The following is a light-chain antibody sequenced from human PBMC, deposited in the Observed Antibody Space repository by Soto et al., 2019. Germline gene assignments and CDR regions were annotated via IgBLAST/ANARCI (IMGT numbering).Light chain of an antibody. CDR1: QSVNNN. CDR2: FAS. Sequence: EIVMTQSPATLSVSPGEKATLSCRASQSVNNNLAWYLQKPGQAPRLLIYFASTRATGIPARFTGSGSGTKFTLTIRSLQSEDFAIYYCQQYNKWPLTFGGGTKVETK. V-gene: IGKV3-15*01. CDR3: QQYNKWPLT. J-gene: IGKJ4*01.